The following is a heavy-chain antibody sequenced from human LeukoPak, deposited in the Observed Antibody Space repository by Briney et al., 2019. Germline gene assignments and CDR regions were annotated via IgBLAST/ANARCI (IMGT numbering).Heavy chain of an antibody. V-gene: IGHV3-53*01. J-gene: IGHJ4*02. CDR1: GFSVTNNY. CDR2: FYVGGAT. CDR3: ARGDGYNFFDY. D-gene: IGHD5-24*01. Sequence: GRTLRLSCAVSGFSVTNNYMSWVRQAPGKGLEWVSVFYVGGATYYTDSVKGRFTISRDNSENTLYLQMKSLRAEDTAVYYCARGDGYNFFDYWGQGNLVTVSA.